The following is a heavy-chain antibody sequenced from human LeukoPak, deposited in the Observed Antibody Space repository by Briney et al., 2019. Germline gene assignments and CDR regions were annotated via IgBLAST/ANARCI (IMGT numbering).Heavy chain of an antibody. CDR1: GGTFSSYA. D-gene: IGHD6-19*01. J-gene: IGHJ5*02. V-gene: IGHV1-69*04. CDR2: IIPILGIA. Sequence: ASVKVSCKASGGTFSSYAISWVRQAPGQGLEWMGRIIPILGIANYAQKFQGRVTITADKSTSTAYMELSSLRSEDTAVYYCARVGPGAGDRWFDPWGQGTLVTVSS. CDR3: ARVGPGAGDRWFDP.